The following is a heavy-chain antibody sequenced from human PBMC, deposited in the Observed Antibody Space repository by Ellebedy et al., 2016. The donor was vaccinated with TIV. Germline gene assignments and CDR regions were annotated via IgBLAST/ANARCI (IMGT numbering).Heavy chain of an antibody. CDR1: GGTFSSYA. CDR2: IIPIFGTA. Sequence: SVKVSCXASGGTFSSYAISWVRQAPGQGLEWMGGIIPIFGTANYAQKFQGRVTITADKSTSTAYMELSSLRSEDTAVYYCAIKDCGGDCYPDYWGQGTLVTVSS. V-gene: IGHV1-69*06. J-gene: IGHJ4*02. D-gene: IGHD2-21*01. CDR3: AIKDCGGDCYPDY.